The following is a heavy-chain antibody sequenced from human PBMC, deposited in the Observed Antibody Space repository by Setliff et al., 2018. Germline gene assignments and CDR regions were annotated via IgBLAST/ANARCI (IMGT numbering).Heavy chain of an antibody. D-gene: IGHD2-15*01. CDR1: GGTFSYYY. Sequence: SETLSLTCAASGGTFSYYYWTWIRQPPGKGLEWIGRIHYRGTTYSNASLASRLTISVDTAKNQFSLKLTSVTAADTAIFYCARLPGYCGGGSCYGYYTFDVWGQGTMVTVSS. CDR3: ARLPGYCGGGSCYGYYTFDV. J-gene: IGHJ3*01. V-gene: IGHV4-39*01. CDR2: IHYRGTT.